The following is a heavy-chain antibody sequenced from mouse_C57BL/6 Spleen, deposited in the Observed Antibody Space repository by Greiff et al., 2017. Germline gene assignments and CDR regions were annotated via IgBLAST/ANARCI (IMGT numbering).Heavy chain of an antibody. D-gene: IGHD1-1*01. CDR3: ARWHGSSFDY. V-gene: IGHV1-80*01. CDR2: IYPGDGDT. J-gene: IGHJ2*01. Sequence: QVHVKQSGAELVKPGASVKISCKASGYAFSSYWMNWVKQRPGKGLERIGQIYPGDGDTNYNGKFKSKATLTVDTSSSTAYMQLSSLTSEDSAVYYCARWHGSSFDYWGQGTTLTVSS. CDR1: GYAFSSYW.